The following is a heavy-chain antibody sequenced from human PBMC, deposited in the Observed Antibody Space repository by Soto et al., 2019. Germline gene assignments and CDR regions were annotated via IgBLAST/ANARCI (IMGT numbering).Heavy chain of an antibody. D-gene: IGHD2-15*01. CDR2: INGGGGST. CDR3: AKDKVCSGGSCYYDY. J-gene: IGHJ4*02. Sequence: EVQLLEAGGDLIQPGGSLRLSCAASGFTFSSYTMTWVRQAPGKGLEWVSAINGGGGSTYYADSVKGRFTISRDNSKDTLYLQMNSLRGEDTAVYYCAKDKVCSGGSCYYDYWGQGTLVTVSS. V-gene: IGHV3-23*01. CDR1: GFTFSSYT.